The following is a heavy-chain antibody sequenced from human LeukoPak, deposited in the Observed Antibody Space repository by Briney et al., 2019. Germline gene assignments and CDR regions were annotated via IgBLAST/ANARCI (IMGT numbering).Heavy chain of an antibody. CDR2: VSGSGGST. V-gene: IGHV3-23*01. Sequence: PGGSLRLSCAASELTFSSYAMNWVRQAPGKGLEWVSGVSGSGGSTYYADSVKGRFTISRDNSKNTLYLQMNSLRAEDTAVYYCAKADSGSRQDAFDIWGQGTMVTVSS. D-gene: IGHD1-26*01. CDR3: AKADSGSRQDAFDI. J-gene: IGHJ3*02. CDR1: ELTFSSYA.